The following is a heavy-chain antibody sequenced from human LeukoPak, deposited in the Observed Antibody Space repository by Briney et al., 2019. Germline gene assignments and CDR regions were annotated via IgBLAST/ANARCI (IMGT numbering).Heavy chain of an antibody. CDR2: ISYDGSNK. J-gene: IGHJ4*02. V-gene: IGHV3-30*18. D-gene: IGHD3-3*01. CDR3: AKGWGIPIFGVVTN. CDR1: GFTFSSYG. Sequence: PGGSLRLSCAASGFTFSSYGMHWVRQAPGKGLEWVAVISYDGSNKYFADSVKGRFTISRDNSKNTLYLQMNSLRVEDTAVYYCAKGWGIPIFGVVTNWGQGTLVTVSS.